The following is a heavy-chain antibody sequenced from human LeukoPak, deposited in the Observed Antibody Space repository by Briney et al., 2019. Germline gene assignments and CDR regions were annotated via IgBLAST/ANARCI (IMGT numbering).Heavy chain of an antibody. D-gene: IGHD3-10*01. V-gene: IGHV3-48*03. Sequence: PGGSLRLSCAASGFTFSSYEMNWVRQAPGQGLEWVSYISSNGSTIYYADSVQGRFTITRDNAKNSLYLQMNSLRTEDTAVYYCAPGRYYGSGSYHNWFDLWGQGTLVTVSS. CDR3: APGRYYGSGSYHNWFDL. CDR2: ISSNGSTI. J-gene: IGHJ5*02. CDR1: GFTFSSYE.